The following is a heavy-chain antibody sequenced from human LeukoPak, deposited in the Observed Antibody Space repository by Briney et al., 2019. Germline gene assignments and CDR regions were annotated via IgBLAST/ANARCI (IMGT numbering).Heavy chain of an antibody. V-gene: IGHV4-59*01. D-gene: IGHD2-15*01. CDR1: GGSISSYY. Sequence: SETLSLTCTVSGGSISSYYWSWIRQPPGKGLEWIGYSYYSGSTNYKPSLKSRVTISVDTSKNQFSLKLSSVTAADTAVYYCARTGIIGYCSGGSCPFDYWGQGTLVTVSS. CDR2: SYYSGST. CDR3: ARTGIIGYCSGGSCPFDY. J-gene: IGHJ4*02.